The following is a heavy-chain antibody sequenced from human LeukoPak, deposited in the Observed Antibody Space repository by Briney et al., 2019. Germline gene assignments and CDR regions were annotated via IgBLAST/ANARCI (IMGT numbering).Heavy chain of an antibody. V-gene: IGHV4-61*01. D-gene: IGHD6-13*01. CDR1: GGSISSGYY. Sequence: SQTLSLTCTVSGGSISSGYYWSWIRQPPGKGLEWIGYIYYSGSTNYNPSLKSRVTISVDTSKNQFSLKLSSVTAADTAVYYCARVKQGYYYYMDVWGKGTTVTVSS. CDR2: IYYSGST. J-gene: IGHJ6*03. CDR3: ARVKQGYYYYMDV.